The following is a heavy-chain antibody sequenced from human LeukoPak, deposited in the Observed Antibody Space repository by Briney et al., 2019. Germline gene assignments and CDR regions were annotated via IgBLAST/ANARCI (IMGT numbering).Heavy chain of an antibody. J-gene: IGHJ6*03. D-gene: IGHD4-17*01. V-gene: IGHV3-74*01. CDR3: ARDYGDYGEEDYYYYYMDV. CDR1: GFTFSSYW. Sequence: GGSLRLSCAASGFTFSSYWMHWVRQAPGKGLVWVSRINSDGSSTSYADSVKGRFTISRDNAKNSLYLQMNSLRAEDTAVYYCARDYGDYGEEDYYYYYMDVWGKGTTVTVSS. CDR2: INSDGSST.